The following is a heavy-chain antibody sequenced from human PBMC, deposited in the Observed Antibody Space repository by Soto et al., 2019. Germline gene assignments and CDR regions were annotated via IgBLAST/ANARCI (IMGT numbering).Heavy chain of an antibody. V-gene: IGHV3-23*01. D-gene: IGHD2-15*01. Sequence: VQLLESGGGLVQPGGSLRLACAASGFTFNIYGMTWVRQAPGKGLDWVSSISANGGSTYYADSVKGRFTISRDNCKSTLYLQKNSLRADDTALYDCATRIGKERCRGGRCYAGGDYWGQGTLVSVSS. CDR2: ISANGGST. CDR3: ATRIGKERCRGGRCYAGGDY. J-gene: IGHJ4*02. CDR1: GFTFNIYG.